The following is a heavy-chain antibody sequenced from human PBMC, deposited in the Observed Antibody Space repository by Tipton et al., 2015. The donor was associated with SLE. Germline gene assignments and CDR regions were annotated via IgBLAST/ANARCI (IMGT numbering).Heavy chain of an antibody. CDR1: CDSISSGGYY. CDR3: ARKQVGLPFDY. J-gene: IGHJ3*01. CDR2: IYYNGDT. D-gene: IGHD1-26*01. Sequence: TLSLTCAVSCDSISSGGYYWSWIRQHPGKGLEWIGYIYYNGDTYYHPSLKSRLAMSLDTSNNQFSLEMSSVTVADTAVYYCARKQVGLPFDYWGQGTMVTVSS. V-gene: IGHV4-31*11.